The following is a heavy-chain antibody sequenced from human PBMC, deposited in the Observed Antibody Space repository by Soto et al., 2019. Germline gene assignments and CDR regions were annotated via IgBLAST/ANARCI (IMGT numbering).Heavy chain of an antibody. Sequence: ASVKVSCKASGFTFTSSAMQWVRQARGQRLEWIGWIVVGSGNTNYAQKFQERVTITRDMSTSTAYMELSSLRSEDTAVYYCAADITPLGLTGDRPEDSDYMDVWGKGTTVTVSS. CDR3: AADITPLGLTGDRPEDSDYMDV. J-gene: IGHJ6*03. CDR1: GFTFTSSA. V-gene: IGHV1-58*02. D-gene: IGHD7-27*01. CDR2: IVVGSGNT.